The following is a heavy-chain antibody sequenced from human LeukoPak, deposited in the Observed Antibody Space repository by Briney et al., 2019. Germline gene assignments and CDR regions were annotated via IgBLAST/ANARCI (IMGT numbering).Heavy chain of an antibody. V-gene: IGHV3-23*01. CDR3: AKDRTVGASYWYFDL. J-gene: IGHJ2*01. D-gene: IGHD1-26*01. Sequence: GGSLRLSCVGSGFTFRSHAMSWVRQAPEKGLEFVSGIYENGGTTYYADSVKGRFSISRDNSKNTLYLQMDSLRGEDTAIYYCAKDRTVGASYWYFDLWGRGTLVTVSS. CDR2: IYENGGTT. CDR1: GFTFRSHA.